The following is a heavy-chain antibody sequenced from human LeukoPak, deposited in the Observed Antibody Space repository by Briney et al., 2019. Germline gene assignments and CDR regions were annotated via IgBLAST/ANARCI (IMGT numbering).Heavy chain of an antibody. V-gene: IGHV4-34*01. CDR2: IYHSGST. CDR1: GGSFSGYY. CDR3: ARVNGGILTGYSIFDY. D-gene: IGHD3-9*01. Sequence: SETLSLTCAVYGGSFSGYYWSWIRQPPGKGLEWIGEIYHSGSTNYNPSLKSRVTISVDKSKNQFSLKLSSVTAADTAVYYCARVNGGILTGYSIFDYWGQGTLVTVSS. J-gene: IGHJ4*02.